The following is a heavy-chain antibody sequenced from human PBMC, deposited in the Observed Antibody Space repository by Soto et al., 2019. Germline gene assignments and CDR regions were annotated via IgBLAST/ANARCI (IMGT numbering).Heavy chain of an antibody. CDR1: GFTFSSYA. CDR3: ARDSGYDGYYYGMDV. J-gene: IGHJ6*02. Sequence: GGSLRLSCAASGFTFSSYAMHWVRQAPGKGLEWVAVISYDGSNKYYADSVKGRFTISRDNSKNTLYLQMNSLRAEDTAVYYCARDSGYDGYYYGMDVWGQGTTVTVSS. V-gene: IGHV3-30-3*01. D-gene: IGHD5-12*01. CDR2: ISYDGSNK.